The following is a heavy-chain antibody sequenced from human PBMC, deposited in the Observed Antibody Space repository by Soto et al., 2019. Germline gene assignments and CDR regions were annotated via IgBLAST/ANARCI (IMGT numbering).Heavy chain of an antibody. V-gene: IGHV3-30-3*01. D-gene: IGHD3-22*01. CDR1: GFTFSSYA. J-gene: IGHJ4*02. Sequence: GGSLRLSCAASGFTFSSYAMHWVRQAPGKGLEWVAVISYDGSNKYYADSVKGRFTISRDNSKNTLYLQMNSLRAEDTAVYYCARAVQSHYYDSSGPGDYWGQGTLVTV. CDR3: ARAVQSHYYDSSGPGDY. CDR2: ISYDGSNK.